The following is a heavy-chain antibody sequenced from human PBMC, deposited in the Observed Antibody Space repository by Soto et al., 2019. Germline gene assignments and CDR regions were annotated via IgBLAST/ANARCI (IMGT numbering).Heavy chain of an antibody. CDR3: ATEYTYDYVWGSYRSIYNWFDP. Sequence: GASVKVSCKVSGYTLTELSMHWVRQAPGKGLEWMGGFDPEDGETIYAQKFQGRVTMTEDTSTDTAYMELSSLRSEDTAVYYCATEYTYDYVWGSYRSIYNWFDPWGQGTLVTVSS. CDR1: GYTLTELS. D-gene: IGHD3-16*02. CDR2: FDPEDGET. V-gene: IGHV1-24*01. J-gene: IGHJ5*02.